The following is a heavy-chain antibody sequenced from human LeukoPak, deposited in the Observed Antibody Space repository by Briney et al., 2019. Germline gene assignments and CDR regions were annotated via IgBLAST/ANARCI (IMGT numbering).Heavy chain of an antibody. CDR2: ISGSGGST. CDR3: AKALVVPAARWFDP. D-gene: IGHD2-2*01. J-gene: IGHJ5*02. Sequence: EGSLRLSCAASGFTFSSYAMSWVRQAPGKGLEWVSAISGSGGSTYYADSVKGRFTISRDNSKNTLCLQMNSLRAEDTAVYYCAKALVVPAARWFDPWGQGTLVTVSS. V-gene: IGHV3-23*01. CDR1: GFTFSSYA.